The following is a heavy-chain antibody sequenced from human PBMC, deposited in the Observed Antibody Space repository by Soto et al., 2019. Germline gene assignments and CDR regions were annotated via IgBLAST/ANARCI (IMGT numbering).Heavy chain of an antibody. V-gene: IGHV6-1*01. D-gene: IGHD1-26*01. Sequence: QTLSLTCAISGDSVSSSSVTWNWIRQSPSRGLEWLGRTYYRSKWYNDYAESVKSRITINPDTSKNQFSLHLNSVTPEDAAVYYCVRLIGNSWLDFWGQGTLVTVS. J-gene: IGHJ5*01. CDR1: GDSVSSSSVT. CDR2: TYYRSKWYN. CDR3: VRLIGNSWLDF.